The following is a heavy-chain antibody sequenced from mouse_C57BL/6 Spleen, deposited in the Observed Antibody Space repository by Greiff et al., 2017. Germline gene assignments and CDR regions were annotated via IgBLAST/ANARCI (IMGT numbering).Heavy chain of an antibody. Sequence: VQLQESGAELVRPGASVKLSCKASGYTFTDYYINWVKQRPGQGLEWIARIYPGSGNTYYNEKFKGKATLTAEKSSSTAYMQLSSLTSEDSAVYFWARDGGGAMDYWGQGTSVTVSS. CDR2: IYPGSGNT. CDR1: GYTFTDYY. CDR3: ARDGGGAMDY. D-gene: IGHD2-3*01. J-gene: IGHJ4*01. V-gene: IGHV1-76*01.